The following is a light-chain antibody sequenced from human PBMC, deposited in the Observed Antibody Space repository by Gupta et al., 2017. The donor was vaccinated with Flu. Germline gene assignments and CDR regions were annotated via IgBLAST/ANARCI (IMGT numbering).Light chain of an antibody. Sequence: SVLTQSPSVSGAPGQRVRLPCTGSSSNIGAGYDVLWYQQLPGTAPKLLIYGNSNRPSGVPDRFSGSKSGTSASLAITGLQAEDEADYYCQSYDSSLSGSGVFGGGTKLTVL. V-gene: IGLV1-40*01. CDR2: GNS. CDR1: SSNIGAGYD. CDR3: QSYDSSLSGSGV. J-gene: IGLJ3*02.